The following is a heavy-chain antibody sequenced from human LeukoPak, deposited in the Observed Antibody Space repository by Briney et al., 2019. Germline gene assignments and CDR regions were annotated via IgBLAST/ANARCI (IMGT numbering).Heavy chain of an antibody. Sequence: GGSLRLSCAASGFTFSSFGMNWVRQVPGKGLEWVSSISTRSSYIYYADSMKGRFTISRDNSKNTLYLQMNSLRAEDTAVYYCAKDWSVLWFGKTEDYYYYYMDVWGKGTTVTISS. CDR1: GFTFSSFG. J-gene: IGHJ6*03. CDR2: ISTRSSYI. V-gene: IGHV3-21*01. D-gene: IGHD3-10*01. CDR3: AKDWSVLWFGKTEDYYYYYMDV.